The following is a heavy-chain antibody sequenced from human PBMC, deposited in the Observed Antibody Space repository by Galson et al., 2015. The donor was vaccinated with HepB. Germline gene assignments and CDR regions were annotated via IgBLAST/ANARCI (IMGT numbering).Heavy chain of an antibody. CDR3: ARGAGQRVLRYYHGMDV. D-gene: IGHD4/OR15-4a*01. V-gene: IGHV3-9*01. CDR2: ISWNSGSI. Sequence: SLRLSCAASGFTFNEYAMHWVRQAPGKGLEWVSGISWNSGSIGYADSVKGRFTISRDNAKNSLYLQMNSLRAEDTAVYFCARGAGQRVLRYYHGMDVWGQGTTVTVSS. CDR1: GFTFNEYA. J-gene: IGHJ6*02.